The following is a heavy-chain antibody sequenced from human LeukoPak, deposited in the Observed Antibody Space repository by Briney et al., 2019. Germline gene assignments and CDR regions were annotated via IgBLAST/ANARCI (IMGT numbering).Heavy chain of an antibody. CDR1: GFTFSNYE. D-gene: IGHD1-26*01. V-gene: IGHV3-48*03. CDR3: ARAQLLRLENFLDY. J-gene: IGHJ4*02. Sequence: GGSLRLSCAASGFTFSNYEMNWVRQAPGKGLEWVSYISSSGSDIYYADSVKGRFTISSDNAKNSLYLQMNSLRVEDTAVYCCARAQLLRLENFLDYWGQGTLVTVSS. CDR2: ISSSGSDI.